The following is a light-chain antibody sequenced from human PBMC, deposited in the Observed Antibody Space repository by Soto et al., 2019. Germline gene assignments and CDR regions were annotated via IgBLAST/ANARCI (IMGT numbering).Light chain of an antibody. CDR1: QSVSSSY. Sequence: EIVLTQSPGTVSLSPGERATLSCRASQSVSSSYLAWYQQKPGQAPRLLIYGASSRATGIPDRFSGSGSGTDFTLTISRLEPEDFAVYYCQQYDTSSITFGQGTRLEIK. CDR2: GAS. CDR3: QQYDTSSIT. J-gene: IGKJ5*01. V-gene: IGKV3-20*01.